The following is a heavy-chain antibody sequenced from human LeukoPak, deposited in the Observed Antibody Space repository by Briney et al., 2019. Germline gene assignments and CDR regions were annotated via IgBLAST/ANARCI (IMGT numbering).Heavy chain of an antibody. CDR2: MNLSGSG. Sequence: SETLSLTCAVYGGSFSGYSWTWIRQPPRQGLEWIGVMNLSGSGNYNPSLNSRGTISVDTSKNQFSLKLSSVTAADTYVYYCARHTKHWLPDYWGQGTLVTVSS. CDR3: ARHTKHWLPDY. V-gene: IGHV4-34*01. D-gene: IGHD6-19*01. J-gene: IGHJ4*02. CDR1: GGSFSGYS.